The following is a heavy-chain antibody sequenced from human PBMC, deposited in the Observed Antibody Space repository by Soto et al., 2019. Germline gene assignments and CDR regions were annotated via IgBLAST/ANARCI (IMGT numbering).Heavy chain of an antibody. CDR1: GFTFSSYA. V-gene: IGHV3-30-3*01. J-gene: IGHJ3*02. CDR3: ARGGYLYSYDSSGPAAFDAFDI. CDR2: ISYDGSNK. Sequence: PGGSLRLSCAASGFTFSSYAMHWVRQAPGKGLKRVAVISYDGSNKYYADSVKGRFTISRDNSKNTLYLQMNSLRAEDTAVYYCARGGYLYSYDSSGPAAFDAFDIWGQGTMVTVSS. D-gene: IGHD3-22*01.